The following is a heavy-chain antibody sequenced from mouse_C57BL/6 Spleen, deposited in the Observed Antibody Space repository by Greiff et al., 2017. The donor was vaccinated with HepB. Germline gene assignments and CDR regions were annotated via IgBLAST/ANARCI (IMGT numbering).Heavy chain of an antibody. CDR1: GYTFTEYT. Sequence: QVQLKQSGAELVKPGASVKLSCKASGYTFTEYTIHWVKQRSGQGLEWIGWFYPGSGSIKYNEKFKDKATLTADKSSSTVYMELSRLTSEDSAVYFCARHEEECGLRRGYFDYWGQGTTLTVSS. D-gene: IGHD3-2*02. CDR3: ARHEEECGLRRGYFDY. CDR2: FYPGSGSI. J-gene: IGHJ2*01. V-gene: IGHV1-62-2*01.